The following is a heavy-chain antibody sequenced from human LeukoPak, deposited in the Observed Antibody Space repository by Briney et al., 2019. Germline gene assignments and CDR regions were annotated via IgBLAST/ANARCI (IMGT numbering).Heavy chain of an antibody. D-gene: IGHD2-15*01. CDR2: ISRNGDST. Sequence: GGSQRLSCSASGFTFRSFEMHWVRQAPGKGLAYVSGISRNGDSTYFADSVKGRFTVSRDNSKNTLYLQMSSLRAEDTAVYYCVTQISGCHYWGQGTLVTVSS. V-gene: IGHV3-64D*09. J-gene: IGHJ4*02. CDR3: VTQISGCHY. CDR1: GFTFRSFE.